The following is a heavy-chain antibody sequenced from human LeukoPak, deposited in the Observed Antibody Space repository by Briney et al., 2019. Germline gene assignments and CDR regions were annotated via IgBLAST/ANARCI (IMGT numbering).Heavy chain of an antibody. J-gene: IGHJ6*02. CDR3: ARGHSSSWYYYYYYGMDV. V-gene: IGHV1-2*02. D-gene: IGHD6-13*01. Sequence: ASVKVSCKASGYTFTGYYMHWVRQAPGQGLEWMGWINPNSGGTNYAQKFQGRVTMTRNTSISTAYMELSSLRSEDTAVYYCARGHSSSWYYYYYYGMDVWGQGTTVTVSS. CDR2: INPNSGGT. CDR1: GYTFTGYY.